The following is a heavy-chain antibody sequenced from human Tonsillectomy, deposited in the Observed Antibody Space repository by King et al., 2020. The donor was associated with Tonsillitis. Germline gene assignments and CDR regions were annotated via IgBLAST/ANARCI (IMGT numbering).Heavy chain of an antibody. Sequence: QLVQSGAEVKRPGDSLKISCKGSGYSFTSFWIGWVRQLPGKGLEWMGIIYPGDSDTRYSPSFQGQFTISADKSTRTAYLQWSSLKASGTAMYYCGRPADDYVPFNYWGQGTLVTVSS. CDR2: IYPGDSDT. CDR1: GYSFTSFW. J-gene: IGHJ4*02. D-gene: IGHD3-16*01. CDR3: GRPADDYVPFNY. V-gene: IGHV5-51*03.